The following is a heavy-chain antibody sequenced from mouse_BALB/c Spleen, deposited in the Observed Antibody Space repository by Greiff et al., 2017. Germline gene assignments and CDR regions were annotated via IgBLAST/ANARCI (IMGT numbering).Heavy chain of an antibody. CDR2: ISSGGSYT. CDR1: GFTFSSYT. V-gene: IGHV5-6-4*01. Sequence: EVKLMESGGGLVKPGGSLKLSCAASGFTFSSYTMSWVRQTPEKRLEWVATISSGGSYTYYPDSVKGRFTISRDNAKNTLYLQMSSLKSEDTAMYYCTRDGIHYYGYWYFDVWGAGTTVTVSS. J-gene: IGHJ1*01. CDR3: TRDGIHYYGYWYFDV. D-gene: IGHD1-2*01.